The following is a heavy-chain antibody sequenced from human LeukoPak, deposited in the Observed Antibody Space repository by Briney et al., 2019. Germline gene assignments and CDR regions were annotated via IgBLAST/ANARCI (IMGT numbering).Heavy chain of an antibody. CDR1: GFTFSSYA. CDR2: ISGSGGST. Sequence: GGSLRLSCAAAGFTFSSYAMRCVRQAAGEWLGWVSAISGSGGSTYYADSVKGRFTISRDNSKNTLYLQMNSLRAEDTAVYYCAKDRQWLVFGAFDIWGQGTMVTVSS. V-gene: IGHV3-23*01. J-gene: IGHJ3*02. CDR3: AKDRQWLVFGAFDI. D-gene: IGHD6-19*01.